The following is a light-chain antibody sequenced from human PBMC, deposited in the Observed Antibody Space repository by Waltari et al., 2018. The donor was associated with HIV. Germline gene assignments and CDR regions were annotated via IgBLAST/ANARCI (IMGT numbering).Light chain of an antibody. Sequence: SILAQPSSVSGAPGQTVTISCTGSSSDLGAGYDVHWYQQFPGRAPKLLLYANERRPGGVPDRFSSSKSGSSASLAISGLRAEDEADYYCQSYDSITYLFGTGTKVNVL. CDR1: SSDLGAGYD. V-gene: IGLV1-40*01. CDR2: ANE. J-gene: IGLJ1*01. CDR3: QSYDSITYL.